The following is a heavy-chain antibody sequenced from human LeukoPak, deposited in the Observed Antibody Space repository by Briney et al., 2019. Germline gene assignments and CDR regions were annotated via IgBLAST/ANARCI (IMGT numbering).Heavy chain of an antibody. J-gene: IGHJ4*02. CDR1: GGSFSGYY. CDR2: INHSGST. CDR3: ARDDSDFAY. V-gene: IGHV4-34*01. D-gene: IGHD4-11*01. Sequence: SETLSLTCAVYGGSFSGYYWSWIRQPPGKGLEWIGEINHSGSTNYNPSLKSRVTISLDTSKNQFSLKLTSVTAADTAVYYCARDDSDFAYWGPGTLVTVS.